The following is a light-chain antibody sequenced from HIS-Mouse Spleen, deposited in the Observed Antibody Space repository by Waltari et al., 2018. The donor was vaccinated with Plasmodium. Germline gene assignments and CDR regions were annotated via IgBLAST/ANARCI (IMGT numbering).Light chain of an antibody. J-gene: IGKJ1*01. V-gene: IGKV1-5*03. CDR3: QQYNSYSWT. CDR1: QSISSG. CDR2: KAT. Sequence: DIQMTQSPSTLSASVGDRVTITCRASQSISSGVAWYQQKPGKAPKLLIYKATSLESGVPSRFSGSASETAFTLTLSSQQPDDFSTYYCQQYNSYSWTFGQGTKVEIK.